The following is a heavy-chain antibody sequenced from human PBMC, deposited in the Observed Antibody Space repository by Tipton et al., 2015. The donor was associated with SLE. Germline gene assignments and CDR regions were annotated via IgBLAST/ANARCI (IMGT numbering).Heavy chain of an antibody. Sequence: TLSLTCSVSGVSIGSYYWSWIRQPPGKGLEWIGYIHYSGSTNYNPSLESRVTMSVDTSNNQFSLRLSSVTAADTAVYYCARTEWYQSLDYWGQGTLVTVSS. D-gene: IGHD2-2*01. CDR1: GVSIGSYY. CDR2: IHYSGST. J-gene: IGHJ4*02. CDR3: ARTEWYQSLDY. V-gene: IGHV4-59*01.